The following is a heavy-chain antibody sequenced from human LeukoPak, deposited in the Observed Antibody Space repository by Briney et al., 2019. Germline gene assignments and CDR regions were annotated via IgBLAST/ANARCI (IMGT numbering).Heavy chain of an antibody. V-gene: IGHV5-51*01. CDR1: GYSFTNYW. CDR3: ARLGDYDILTGYPSPPPYYYYGMDV. Sequence: GESLKISCKGSGYSFTNYWIGWVRQMPGKGLEWMGIIYPGDSDTRYSPSFQGQVTISADKSISTAYLQWSSLKASDTAMYYCARLGDYDILTGYPSPPPYYYYGMDVWGQGTTVTVSS. CDR2: IYPGDSDT. D-gene: IGHD3-9*01. J-gene: IGHJ6*02.